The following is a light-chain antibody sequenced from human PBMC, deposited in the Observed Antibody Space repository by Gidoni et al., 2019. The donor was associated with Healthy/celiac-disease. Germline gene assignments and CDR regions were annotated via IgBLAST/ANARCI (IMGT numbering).Light chain of an antibody. Sequence: EIVMPQSPATLSVSPGERATLSCRASQSVSSNLAWYQQKPGQAPRLLIYGASTRATGIPARLSGSGSGTEFTLTISSLQSEDFAVDYCQQYNNWPLTFGGGTKVEIK. CDR1: QSVSSN. CDR2: GAS. CDR3: QQYNNWPLT. V-gene: IGKV3-15*01. J-gene: IGKJ4*01.